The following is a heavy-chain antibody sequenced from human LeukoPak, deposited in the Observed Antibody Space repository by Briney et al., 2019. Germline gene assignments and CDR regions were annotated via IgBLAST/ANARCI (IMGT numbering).Heavy chain of an antibody. CDR2: ISAYGNT. D-gene: IGHD2-15*01. V-gene: IGHV1-18*01. J-gene: IGHJ4*02. CDR3: ARGIIGYYFDY. CDR1: GYTFTIYG. Sequence: ASVKVSCKTSGYTFTIYGISWVRQAPGQGLEWMGLISAYGNTNYTQNLQGRVTMTTDTSTSTAYMELRSLRSDDTAVYYCARGIIGYYFDYWGQGTLVTVSS.